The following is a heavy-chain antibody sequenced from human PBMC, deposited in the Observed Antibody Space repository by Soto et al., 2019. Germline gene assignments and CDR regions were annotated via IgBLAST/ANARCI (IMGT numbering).Heavy chain of an antibody. CDR1: GYTFTSYD. CDR2: MNPNSGDT. Sequence: QVQLVQSGAEVKKPGASVKVSCKASGYTFTSYDMNWVRQATGQGPEWMGWMNPNSGDTHYAQTFQGRVTMTRNTSISTAYMELSSLRSEDTAMYYCARWYGGNSGDYWGQGTLVTVSS. D-gene: IGHD2-21*02. J-gene: IGHJ4*02. V-gene: IGHV1-8*01. CDR3: ARWYGGNSGDY.